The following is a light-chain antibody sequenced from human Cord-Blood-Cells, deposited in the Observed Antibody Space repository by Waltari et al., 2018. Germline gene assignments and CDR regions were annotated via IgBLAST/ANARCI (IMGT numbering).Light chain of an antibody. J-gene: IGLJ3*02. CDR2: QDS. Sequence: SYELTQPPSVSVSPGQTASITCSGDKLGDKYACWYQQKPGQSPVRVIYQDSKRPSGIPERFSGSNSGNTATLTISGTQAMDEADYYCQAWDSSNWVFGGGTKLTVL. CDR3: QAWDSSNWV. CDR1: KLGDKY. V-gene: IGLV3-1*01.